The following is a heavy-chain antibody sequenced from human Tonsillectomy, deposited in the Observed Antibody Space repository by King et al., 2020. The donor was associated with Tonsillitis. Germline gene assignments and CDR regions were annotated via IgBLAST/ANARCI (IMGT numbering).Heavy chain of an antibody. V-gene: IGHV3-48*03. Sequence: VQLVESGGGLVQPGGSLRLSCAASGFTFSNYEMNWVRQAPGKGLEWVSYVSSSAVTIFYADSVKGRFTVSRDNAKNSLYLQMNSLRAEDTAVYYCARGYHSPYYFDYWGQGTLVTVSS. CDR1: GFTFSNYE. D-gene: IGHD2-2*01. CDR3: ARGYHSPYYFDY. J-gene: IGHJ4*02. CDR2: VSSSAVTI.